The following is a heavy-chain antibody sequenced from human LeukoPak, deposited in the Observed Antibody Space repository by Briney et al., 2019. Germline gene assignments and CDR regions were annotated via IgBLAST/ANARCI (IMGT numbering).Heavy chain of an antibody. V-gene: IGHV1-69*05. CDR1: GGTLSNYA. CDR3: ARSGLGRYRSGRMGGFVY. J-gene: IGHJ4*02. D-gene: IGHD5-18*01. Sequence: SVKVSCKAPGGTLSNYAISWVRQAPGQGLEWMGRIIPILDTVNYAQKFQGRVTITTDQSTRTAHMELSSLGSEDTAVYYCARSGLGRYRSGRMGGFVYWGQGTLVTVSA. CDR2: IIPILDTV.